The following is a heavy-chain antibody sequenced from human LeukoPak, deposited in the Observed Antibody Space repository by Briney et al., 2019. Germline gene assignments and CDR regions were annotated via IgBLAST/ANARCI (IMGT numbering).Heavy chain of an antibody. CDR2: ISGSGGST. Sequence: GGSLRLSCAASGFTFSSYAMSWVRQAPGKGLEWVSAISGSGGSTYYADSVKGRFTISKDNSKNTLYLQMNSLRAEDTAVYYCAKADHTAPVYYMDVWGKGTTVTVSS. D-gene: IGHD4-17*01. CDR1: GFTFSSYA. J-gene: IGHJ6*03. V-gene: IGHV3-23*01. CDR3: AKADHTAPVYYMDV.